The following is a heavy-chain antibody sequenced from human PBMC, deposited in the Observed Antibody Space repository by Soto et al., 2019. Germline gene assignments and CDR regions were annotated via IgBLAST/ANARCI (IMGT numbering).Heavy chain of an antibody. Sequence: EVQLVESGGGVVRPGGSLRLSCAASGFTFDDYGMSWVRQAPGKGLEWVSGINWNGGSTGYADSVKGRFTISRDNAKNSLYLQMNSLRAEETALYHCARGGEGPLGGGYEPYYYYYMDVWGKGTTVTVSS. CDR2: INWNGGST. J-gene: IGHJ6*03. CDR1: GFTFDDYG. CDR3: ARGGEGPLGGGYEPYYYYYMDV. V-gene: IGHV3-20*01. D-gene: IGHD5-12*01.